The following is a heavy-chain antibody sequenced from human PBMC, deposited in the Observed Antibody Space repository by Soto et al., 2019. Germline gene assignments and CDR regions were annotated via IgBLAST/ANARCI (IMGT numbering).Heavy chain of an antibody. CDR2: TYYRSKWYS. V-gene: IGHV6-1*01. CDR1: GDSVSSNTVT. D-gene: IGHD3-16*01. J-gene: IGHJ4*02. CDR3: ARGIWGYDLLTFDS. Sequence: SQTLSLTCGISGDSVSSNTVTWNWIRQSPSRGLEWLGRTYYRSKWYSDYATSVKGRIIINAETSKNQFSLQVKAVTLEDTAVYYCARGIWGYDLLTFDSWGQGTPVTVSS.